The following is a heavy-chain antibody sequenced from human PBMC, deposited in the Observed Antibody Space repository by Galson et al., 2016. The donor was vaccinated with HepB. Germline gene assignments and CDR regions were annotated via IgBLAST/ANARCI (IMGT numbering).Heavy chain of an antibody. Sequence: TLSLTCSVSGGSIGSGSHFWSWVRQRAGKGLEWIGRVYSNGATNYNPSLESRVTISVDVSKNQVCLNLTSVTAADTALYFCAREILSFNWFGLWGQGTLATVSS. CDR1: GGSIGSGSHF. CDR3: AREILSFNWFGL. D-gene: IGHD2-15*01. CDR2: VYSNGAT. V-gene: IGHV4-61*02. J-gene: IGHJ5*02.